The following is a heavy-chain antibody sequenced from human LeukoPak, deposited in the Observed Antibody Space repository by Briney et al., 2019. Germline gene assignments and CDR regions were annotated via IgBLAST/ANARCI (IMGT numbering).Heavy chain of an antibody. CDR2: VKSKTNGGAT. Sequence: GGSLRLSCAASGFTFTNAWMTWVRQAPGKGLEWVGRVKSKTNGGATDYAAPVKGRFTISRDDSKNTLYLQMNNLKTEDTAVYYCTTDMTARHHWGQGTLVTVSS. V-gene: IGHV3-15*01. CDR3: TTDMTARHH. J-gene: IGHJ5*02. D-gene: IGHD6-6*01. CDR1: GFTFTNAW.